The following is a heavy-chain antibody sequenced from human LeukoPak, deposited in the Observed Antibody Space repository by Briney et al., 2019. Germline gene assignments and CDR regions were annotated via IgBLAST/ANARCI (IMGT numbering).Heavy chain of an antibody. CDR1: GFSLSTSAVG. D-gene: IGHD2-15*01. Sequence: SGPTLVKPTQTLTLTCTFSGFSLSTSAVGVAWIRQPPGKALEWLALIYWDGDKRYSPSLESRLTITKDTSKNQVVLTMTNMDPVDTATYYCTHRKGCTYFDYWGQGTLVTVSS. CDR2: IYWDGDK. V-gene: IGHV2-5*02. J-gene: IGHJ4*02. CDR3: THRKGCTYFDY.